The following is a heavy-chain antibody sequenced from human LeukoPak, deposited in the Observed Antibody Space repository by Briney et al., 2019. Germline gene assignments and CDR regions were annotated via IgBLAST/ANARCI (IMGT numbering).Heavy chain of an antibody. V-gene: IGHV5-51*01. D-gene: IGHD3-22*01. J-gene: IGHJ3*01. Sequence: AESLQISSRGSGYSFTTYWIGWVRQMPGKGLEWMGIIYPDDSDTRYSPSFQGQVTISADKSVRTAYLQWSSLKASDTAMYYCARPNITSYYDSRGYDAFDVWGQGTMVTVSS. CDR1: GYSFTTYW. CDR3: ARPNITSYYDSRGYDAFDV. CDR2: IYPDDSDT.